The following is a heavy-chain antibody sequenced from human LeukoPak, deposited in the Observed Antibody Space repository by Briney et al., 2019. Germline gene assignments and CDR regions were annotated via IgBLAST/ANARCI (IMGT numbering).Heavy chain of an antibody. CDR3: ARGDLKSGSN. J-gene: IGHJ4*02. Sequence: SETLSLTCAVYGGAFSGYYWSWIRQPPGKGLEWIGEINHSGSTNYNPSLKSRVTISVDTSKNQFSLKLSSVTAADTAVYYCARGDLKSGSNWGQGTLVTVSS. CDR1: GGAFSGYY. D-gene: IGHD3-3*01. CDR2: INHSGST. V-gene: IGHV4-34*01.